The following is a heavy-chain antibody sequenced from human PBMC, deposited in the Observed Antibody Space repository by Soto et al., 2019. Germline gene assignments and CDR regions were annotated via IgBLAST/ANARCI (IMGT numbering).Heavy chain of an antibody. V-gene: IGHV4-30-4*01. CDR2: IGHSGSA. J-gene: IGHJ4*02. CDR1: AGSIRSGDYY. CDR3: AGELGTFYFDH. D-gene: IGHD7-27*01. Sequence: QVQLQESGPGLVKPSQTLSLTCTVSAGSIRSGDYYWTWIRQPPGKGLEWIGYIGHSGSAYYNPSLKSRATISIDTSNNQFSLKMTCVTAADTAVYYCAGELGTFYFDHWGQGTLVTVSS.